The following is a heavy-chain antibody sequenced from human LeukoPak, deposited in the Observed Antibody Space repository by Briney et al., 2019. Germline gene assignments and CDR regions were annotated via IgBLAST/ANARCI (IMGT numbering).Heavy chain of an antibody. CDR1: GFTFSNAW. J-gene: IGHJ4*02. V-gene: IGHV3-15*01. CDR3: TTGNWGPFSY. CDR2: IKSRSDGGTT. Sequence: GGSLRLSCAASGFTFSNAWMNWVRQAPGKGLGWVGRIKSRSDGGTTDYVAPVKGRFTISRDDSKHTLYLQVNSLKTEDTAVYYCTTGNWGPFSYWGQGTLVTVSS. D-gene: IGHD7-27*01.